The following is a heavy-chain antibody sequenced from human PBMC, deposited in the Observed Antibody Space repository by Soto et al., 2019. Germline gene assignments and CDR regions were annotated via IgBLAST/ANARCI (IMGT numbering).Heavy chain of an antibody. CDR3: ARDGSCSSTSCYYDAFDI. J-gene: IGHJ3*02. CDR2: IYHSGST. CDR1: GYSISTSYY. V-gene: IGHV4-38-2*02. D-gene: IGHD2-2*01. Sequence: PXETLALTCAVSGYSISTSYYWCCIRQPPGKGLEWIGSIYHSGSTYYNPSLKSRVTISVDTSKNQFSLKLSSVTAADTAVYYCARDGSCSSTSCYYDAFDIWGQGTMVTVSS.